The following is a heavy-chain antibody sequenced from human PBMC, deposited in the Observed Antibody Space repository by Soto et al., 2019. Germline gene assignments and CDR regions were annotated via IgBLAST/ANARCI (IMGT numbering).Heavy chain of an antibody. V-gene: IGHV1-69*04. D-gene: IGHD4-17*01. J-gene: IGHJ4*02. Sequence: GASVKVSCKASGGTFSSYTISWVRQAPGQGPEWMGIIIPSRIISNYAQKFQGRVTMTKDTSTTTVYMELSSLTSEDTAVYYCARDQDGDYGLDYWGQGTLVTVSS. CDR1: GGTFSSYT. CDR2: IIPSRIIS. CDR3: ARDQDGDYGLDY.